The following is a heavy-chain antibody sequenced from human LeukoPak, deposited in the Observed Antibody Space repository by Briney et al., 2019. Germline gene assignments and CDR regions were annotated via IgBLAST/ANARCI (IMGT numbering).Heavy chain of an antibody. CDR1: GYTFTDYY. V-gene: IGHV1-46*01. Sequence: AASVKVSCKASGYTFTDYYMHWVRQAPGQGLEWMGLINPSGTNTNYAQKFRGRVTMTRDTSTSTVYMDLSSLRSKDTAMYFCAREESGGYFDYWGQGTLVTVSS. CDR3: AREESGGYFDY. D-gene: IGHD2-8*02. J-gene: IGHJ4*02. CDR2: INPSGTNT.